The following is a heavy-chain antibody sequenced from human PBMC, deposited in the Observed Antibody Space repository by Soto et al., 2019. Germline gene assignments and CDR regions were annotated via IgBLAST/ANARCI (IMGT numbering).Heavy chain of an antibody. D-gene: IGHD5-18*01. CDR1: GDSVTSGNYY. Sequence: SSETLSLTCTVSGDSVTSGNYYWSWIRQPPGKGLEWIGHIYTTGSTNYHPSLKSRVTMSLDTAKNHFSLKLTSVTAADTAVYYCMSFPVDTYMLYWSDPRGPGPQVTVSS. V-gene: IGHV4-61*03. CDR3: MSFPVDTYMLYWSDP. J-gene: IGHJ5*02. CDR2: IYTTGST.